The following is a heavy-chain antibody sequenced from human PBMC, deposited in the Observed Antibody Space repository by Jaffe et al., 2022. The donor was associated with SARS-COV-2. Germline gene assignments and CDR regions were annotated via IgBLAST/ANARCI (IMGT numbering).Heavy chain of an antibody. Sequence: QVQPQESGPGLVRPLETLSLICTVSGASISNSNSYWGWIRQPPGKRLEWVGSIYFSASTYYNPSLQNRATISVDTSKNQLFLKLNSMTAADTAVYYCARRDYWGWIDYWGQGALVTVSS. CDR1: GASISNSNSY. CDR3: ARRDYWGWIDY. CDR2: IYFSAST. J-gene: IGHJ4*02. V-gene: IGHV4-39*01. D-gene: IGHD3-3*01.